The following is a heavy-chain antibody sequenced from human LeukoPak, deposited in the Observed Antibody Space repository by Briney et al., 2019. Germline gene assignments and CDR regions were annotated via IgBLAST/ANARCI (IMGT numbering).Heavy chain of an antibody. CDR1: GFTFSTYW. CDR3: ARDVGGSCDY. CDR2: IKGDESAR. D-gene: IGHD1-26*01. V-gene: IGHV3-7*01. J-gene: IGHJ4*02. Sequence: PGGSLRPSCAASGFTFSTYWMAWVRQAPGKGLEWVANIKGDESARHQADSVKGRFTVSRDNAQNSVYLQMSSLRGEDTAVYYCARDVGGSCDYWGQGTLVTVSS.